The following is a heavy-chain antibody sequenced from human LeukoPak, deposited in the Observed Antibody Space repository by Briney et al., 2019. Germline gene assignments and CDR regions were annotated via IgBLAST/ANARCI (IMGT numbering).Heavy chain of an antibody. CDR1: GYTLTELS. J-gene: IGHJ4*02. CDR3: ARAVATPLYFDY. CDR2: INPSGGST. D-gene: IGHD5-12*01. V-gene: IGHV1-46*03. Sequence: ASVKVSCKVSGYTLTELSTHWVRQVPGQGLEWMGIINPSGGSTSYAQKFQGRVTMTRDTSTSTVYMELSSLRSEDTAVYYCARAVATPLYFDYWGQGTLVTVSS.